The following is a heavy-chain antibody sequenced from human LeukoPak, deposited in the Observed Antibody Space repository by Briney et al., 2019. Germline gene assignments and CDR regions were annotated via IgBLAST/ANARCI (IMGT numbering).Heavy chain of an antibody. CDR2: ISSGGSIT. Sequence: PGGSLRLSCAASGFIFSDHYMSWVRLAPGEGLEWVSYISSGGSITHYADSLKGRLTITSDNTKNSVYMQMNSLRAEDTAVYYCAKDISTRVGTAHFDYWGQGTLVTVSS. CDR1: GFIFSDHY. V-gene: IGHV3-11*04. J-gene: IGHJ4*02. D-gene: IGHD1-1*01. CDR3: AKDISTRVGTAHFDY.